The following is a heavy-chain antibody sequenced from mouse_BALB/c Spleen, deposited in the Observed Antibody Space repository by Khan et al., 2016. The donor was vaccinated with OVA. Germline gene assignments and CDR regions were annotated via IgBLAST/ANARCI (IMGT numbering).Heavy chain of an antibody. Sequence: VQLQQPGAELVKPGASVKLSCTGSGFNIKDTYIQWVKQRPEQGLEWIGRIDPANGKTIFDPKFQGKATITADTSSNTAYLHLSSPTSEDTVVXYCASSLLLYAMDYWGQGTSVTVSS. J-gene: IGHJ4*01. V-gene: IGHV14-3*02. CDR3: ASSLLLYAMDY. CDR1: GFNIKDTY. CDR2: IDPANGKT. D-gene: IGHD1-2*01.